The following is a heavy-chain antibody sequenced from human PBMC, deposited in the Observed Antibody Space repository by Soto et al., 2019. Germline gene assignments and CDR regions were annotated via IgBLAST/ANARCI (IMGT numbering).Heavy chain of an antibody. J-gene: IGHJ3*02. D-gene: IGHD3-10*01. V-gene: IGHV4-30-4*01. CDR1: GGSRNSHDYY. CDR2: IHNSWST. Sequence: PSETLSLTCTFSGGSRNSHDYYWMCILQPPGKGLEWIWYIHNSWSTYYNPSLKSRLTISSDMSKNQFSLRLNSVTAADTALYFCARGEVRGPFDIWGQGTKVTVSS. CDR3: ARGEVRGPFDI.